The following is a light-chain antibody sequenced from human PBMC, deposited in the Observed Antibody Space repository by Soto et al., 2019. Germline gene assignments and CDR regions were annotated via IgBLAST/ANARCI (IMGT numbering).Light chain of an antibody. J-gene: IGKJ4*01. Sequence: EIVLTQSPATLSLSPGERATLSCRASQSVSTYLAWYQQKPGQAPRLLIYDASTRATGIPARFSGSGSGTDFTLTISSLEPEDFAVYYCQQRSNWPLTFGAGTRVDI. CDR3: QQRSNWPLT. CDR2: DAS. V-gene: IGKV3-11*01. CDR1: QSVSTY.